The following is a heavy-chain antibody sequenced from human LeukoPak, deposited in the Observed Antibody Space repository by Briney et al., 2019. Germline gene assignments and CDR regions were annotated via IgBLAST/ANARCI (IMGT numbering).Heavy chain of an antibody. Sequence: MTSETLSLTCTVSGGSISSSSSYWGWIRQPPGKGLEWIGSIYYSGSTYYNPSLKSRVTISVDTSKNQFSLKLSSVTAADTAVYYCARHSGAFDIWGQGTMVTVSS. CDR3: ARHSGAFDI. V-gene: IGHV4-39*01. J-gene: IGHJ3*02. CDR1: GGSISSSSSY. D-gene: IGHD3-10*01. CDR2: IYYSGST.